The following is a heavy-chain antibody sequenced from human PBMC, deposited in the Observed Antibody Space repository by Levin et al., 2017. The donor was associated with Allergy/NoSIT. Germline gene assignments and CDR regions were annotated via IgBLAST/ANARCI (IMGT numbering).Heavy chain of an antibody. D-gene: IGHD2-2*01. V-gene: IGHV1-8*01. CDR1: GYTFTSYD. CDR2: MNPNSGNT. J-gene: IGHJ4*02. Sequence: ASVKVSCKASGYTFTSYDINWVRQATGQGLEWMGWMNPNSGNTGYAQKFQGRVTMTRNTSISTAYMELSSLRSEDTAVYYCARGMRVVVPAANPLYYFDYWGQGTLVTVSS. CDR3: ARGMRVVVPAANPLYYFDY.